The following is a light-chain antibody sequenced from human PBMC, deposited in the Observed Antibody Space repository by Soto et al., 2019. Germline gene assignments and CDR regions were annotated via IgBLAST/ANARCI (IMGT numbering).Light chain of an antibody. Sequence: DIQMTQSPSSLFASVGDRVTITCQATQDINIYLNWYQQKPGKAPNLXIYDASNLEIGVPSRFSGSGSGTHFTFTISSLQTEDIGTYYCQQYDILPITFGRGTRLEIK. CDR1: QDINIY. CDR2: DAS. J-gene: IGKJ5*01. V-gene: IGKV1-33*01. CDR3: QQYDILPIT.